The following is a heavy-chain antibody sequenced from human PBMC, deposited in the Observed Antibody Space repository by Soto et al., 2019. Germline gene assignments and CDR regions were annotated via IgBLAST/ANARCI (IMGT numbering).Heavy chain of an antibody. Sequence: QVQLVQSGAEVEKPGASVKVSCKASGYTYTSYGISWVRQAPGQGLEWMGWISAYSGNTNYAQKLQGRVTMTTDTSTSTACMELRGLRSDDTAVYYCARDFVQSPNWFDPWGQGTLVTVSS. CDR2: ISAYSGNT. V-gene: IGHV1-18*01. CDR3: ARDFVQSPNWFDP. CDR1: GYTYTSYG. D-gene: IGHD1-1*01. J-gene: IGHJ5*02.